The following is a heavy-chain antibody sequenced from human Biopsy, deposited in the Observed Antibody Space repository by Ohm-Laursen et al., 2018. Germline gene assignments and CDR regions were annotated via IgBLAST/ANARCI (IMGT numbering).Heavy chain of an antibody. D-gene: IGHD6-13*01. CDR1: GFSLSARGMC. V-gene: IGHV2-70*11. CDR2: VVWDDYK. CDR3: ARTPILIVSAGLVYRHRRHLQGMDV. J-gene: IGHJ6*02. Sequence: TQTLTLTCSFSGFSLSARGMCVSWIRQAPGKALEWLARVVWDDYKDYSASLQTKLSISKDTSNDQGVLTVNNVDPADTATYYCARTPILIVSAGLVYRHRRHLQGMDVWGQGIAVTVS.